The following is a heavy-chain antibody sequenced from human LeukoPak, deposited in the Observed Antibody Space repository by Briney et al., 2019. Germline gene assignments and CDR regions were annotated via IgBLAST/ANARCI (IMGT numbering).Heavy chain of an antibody. J-gene: IGHJ6*03. D-gene: IGHD3-10*01. CDR2: INPSGGST. CDR3: ARDKGRGYYYYYYMDV. V-gene: IGHV1-46*01. Sequence: ASVKVSCKASGYTFASYYMHWVRQAPGQGLEWMGIINPSGGSTSYAQKFQGRVTMTRDTSTSTAYMELSSLRSEDTAVYYCARDKGRGYYYYYYMDVWGKGTTVTISS. CDR1: GYTFASYY.